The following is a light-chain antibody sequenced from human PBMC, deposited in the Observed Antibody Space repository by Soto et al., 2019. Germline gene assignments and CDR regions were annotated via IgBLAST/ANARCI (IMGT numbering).Light chain of an antibody. V-gene: IGKV3D-20*01. Sequence: EIVLTQSPDTLSLSPGERATISCGASQSISSNYLAWYQQKPGLAPRLLMYAASSRATGIPDRFGGSGSGTDFTLTITRLEPEDFAVYYCQQSDTSPLTFGGGTKV. J-gene: IGKJ4*01. CDR2: AAS. CDR3: QQSDTSPLT. CDR1: QSISSNY.